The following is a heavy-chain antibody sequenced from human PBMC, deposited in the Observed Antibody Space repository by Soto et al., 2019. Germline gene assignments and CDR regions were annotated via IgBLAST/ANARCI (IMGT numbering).Heavy chain of an antibody. CDR1: GGSFSGYY. CDR3: ASRIAAAGDYYYYGMDV. J-gene: IGHJ6*02. Sequence: TSETLSLTCAVYGGSFSGYYWSWIPQPPWKGLEWIGEINHSGSTNYNPSLKSRVTISVDTSKNQFSLKLSSVTAADTAVYYCASRIAAAGDYYYYGMDVWGQGTTVTVSS. CDR2: INHSGST. V-gene: IGHV4-34*01. D-gene: IGHD6-13*01.